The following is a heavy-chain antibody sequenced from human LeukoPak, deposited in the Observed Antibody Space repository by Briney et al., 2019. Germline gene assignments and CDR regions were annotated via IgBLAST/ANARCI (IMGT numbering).Heavy chain of an antibody. V-gene: IGHV4-39*07. CDR3: AKVVGDSSGYYQPDLTGFDY. D-gene: IGHD3-22*01. Sequence: SETLSLTCTVSGGSISSSSYYWGWIRQPPGKGLEWIGSIYYSGSTYYNPSLKSRVTISVDTSKNQFSLKLSSVTAADTAVYYCAKVVGDSSGYYQPDLTGFDYWGQGTLVTVSS. CDR2: IYYSGST. J-gene: IGHJ4*02. CDR1: GGSISSSSYY.